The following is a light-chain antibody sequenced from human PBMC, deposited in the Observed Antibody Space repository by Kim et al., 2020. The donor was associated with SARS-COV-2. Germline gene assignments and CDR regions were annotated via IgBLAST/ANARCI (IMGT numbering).Light chain of an antibody. CDR2: DNN. CDR3: ATWDSSLSGEVV. Sequence: QRVTIPCSGGGYNIGKNPVSGYKQLPGTAPTLLIYDNNKRPSGIPDRFSGSKSGTSATLGITGLQTGDEADYYCATWDSSLSGEVVFGAGTQLTVL. J-gene: IGLJ2*01. CDR1: GYNIGKNP. V-gene: IGLV1-51*01.